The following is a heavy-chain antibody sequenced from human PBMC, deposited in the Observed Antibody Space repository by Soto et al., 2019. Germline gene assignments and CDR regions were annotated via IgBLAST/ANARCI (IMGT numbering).Heavy chain of an antibody. D-gene: IGHD2-8*01. Sequence: QVQLQESGPGLVKPSETLSLTCTVSGDSISNFYWSWIRQPAGQGLESIGRVSASARTHYNPSLQSRVPMSLDTSKNQFSLRLTSVSAADTAVYFCARGMGRYLELWGRGTLVIVSS. CDR3: ARGMGRYLEL. CDR1: GDSISNFY. J-gene: IGHJ2*01. CDR2: VSASART. V-gene: IGHV4-4*07.